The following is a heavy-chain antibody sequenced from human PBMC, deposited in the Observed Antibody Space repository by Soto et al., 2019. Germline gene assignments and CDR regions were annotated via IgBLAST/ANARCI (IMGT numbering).Heavy chain of an antibody. V-gene: IGHV4-59*11. CDR3: ARSNWYSEY. CDR1: GGSISNHY. CDR2: IYYNGNT. Sequence: SETLSFTCTVSGGSISNHYWSWIRQPPGKGLEWIGYIYYNGNTNYNPSLKSRVTMSVDTSKNQFSLKLSSVTAADTAVYYCARSNWYSEYWGQGTLVTVSS. J-gene: IGHJ4*02. D-gene: IGHD7-27*01.